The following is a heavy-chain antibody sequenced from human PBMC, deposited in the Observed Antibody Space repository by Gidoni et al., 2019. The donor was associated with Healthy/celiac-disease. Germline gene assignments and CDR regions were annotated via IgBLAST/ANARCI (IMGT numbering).Heavy chain of an antibody. V-gene: IGHV3-21*01. CDR3: ARDEGRITIFGVAYNWFDP. J-gene: IGHJ5*02. CDR2: ISSSSSYI. D-gene: IGHD3-3*01. CDR1: GFTFSSYS. Sequence: EVQLVESGGGRVKPGGSLSLSCAASGFTFSSYSLNWVRQAPGKGLEWVSSISSSSSYIYYADSVKGRFTISRDNAKNSLYLQMNSLRAEDTAVYYCARDEGRITIFGVAYNWFDPWGQGTLVTVSS.